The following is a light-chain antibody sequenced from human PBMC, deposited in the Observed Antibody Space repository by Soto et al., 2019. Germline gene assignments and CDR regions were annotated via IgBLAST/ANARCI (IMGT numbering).Light chain of an antibody. CDR2: EVN. J-gene: IGLJ1*01. Sequence: QSALTQPASVSGSPGQSITISCTGTSSDIGPYNLVSWYQQHPGKAPKLMMYEVNKRPSGVSDRFSGSKSGNTASLTISGLQAEDEADYYGCSYAGSSTLYVFGTGTKVTVL. V-gene: IGLV2-23*02. CDR1: SSDIGPYNL. CDR3: CSYAGSSTLYV.